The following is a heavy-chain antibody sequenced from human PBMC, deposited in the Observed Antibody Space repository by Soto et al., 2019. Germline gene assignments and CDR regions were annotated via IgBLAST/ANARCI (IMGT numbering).Heavy chain of an antibody. V-gene: IGHV3-30*18. CDR3: VKDGSSGWPYYYGMDV. J-gene: IGHJ6*02. Sequence: QVQLVDSGGGVVQPGRSLRLSCAASGFTFSSYGMHWVRQAPGKGLEWVAVISYEGSNKYYADSVKGRFTISRDNSKNTLYLQMSSLRAEDTAVYYCVKDGSSGWPYYYGMDVWGQGTTVTVSS. CDR2: ISYEGSNK. CDR1: GFTFSSYG. D-gene: IGHD6-19*01.